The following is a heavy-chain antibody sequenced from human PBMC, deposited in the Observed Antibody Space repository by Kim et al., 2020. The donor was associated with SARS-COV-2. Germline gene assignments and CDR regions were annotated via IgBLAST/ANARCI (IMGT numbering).Heavy chain of an antibody. CDR3: ARTIVGANNYYYYGMDV. CDR1: GGSISSYY. J-gene: IGHJ6*02. V-gene: IGHV4-59*01. CDR2: IYYSGST. Sequence: SETLSLTCTVSGGSISSYYWSWIRQPPGKGLEWIGYIYYSGSTNYNPSLKSRVTISVDTSKNQFSLKLSSVTAADTAVYYCARTIVGANNYYYYGMDVWGQGTTVTVSS. D-gene: IGHD1-26*01.